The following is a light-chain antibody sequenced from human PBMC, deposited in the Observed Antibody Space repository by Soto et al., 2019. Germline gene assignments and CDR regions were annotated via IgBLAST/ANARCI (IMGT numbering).Light chain of an antibody. CDR1: QSVRSSF. CDR2: GAY. V-gene: IGKV3-20*01. CDR3: QQYGSSPPWT. J-gene: IGKJ1*01. Sequence: EIVLTQSPGTLSLSPGERATLSCRASQSVRSSFLAWYQQKPGQSPRLLIYGAYSRATGIPDRFSGSGSGKDFTLNIRRLQPEDFAVYYCQQYGSSPPWTLGQGTKVDIK.